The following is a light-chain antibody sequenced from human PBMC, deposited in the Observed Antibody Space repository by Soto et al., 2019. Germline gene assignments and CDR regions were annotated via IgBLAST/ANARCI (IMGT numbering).Light chain of an antibody. J-gene: IGLJ3*02. Sequence: QSALTQPASVSGSPGQSITISCTGTSSDVGGYNYVSWYQQHPGKAPKLIIYGVTHRPSGVSSRFYGSRSGNTASLTISGLQAEDEADYYCKSRTTRNTLVFGGGTKLTVL. V-gene: IGLV2-14*01. CDR3: KSRTTRNTLV. CDR1: SSDVGGYNY. CDR2: GVT.